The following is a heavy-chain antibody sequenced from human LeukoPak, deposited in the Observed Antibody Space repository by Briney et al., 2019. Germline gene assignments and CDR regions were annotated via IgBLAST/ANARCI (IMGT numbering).Heavy chain of an antibody. Sequence: GGSLRLSCAVSGFTFNTYAMHWVRQAPGKGLEWVAFIRYDGSNKYYADSVKGRFTISRDNSKNTLYLQMNSPRAEDTAIYYCAKDRGDYTNWFDPWGQGTLVTVSS. D-gene: IGHD4-17*01. CDR1: GFTFNTYA. J-gene: IGHJ5*02. CDR3: AKDRGDYTNWFDP. CDR2: IRYDGSNK. V-gene: IGHV3-30*02.